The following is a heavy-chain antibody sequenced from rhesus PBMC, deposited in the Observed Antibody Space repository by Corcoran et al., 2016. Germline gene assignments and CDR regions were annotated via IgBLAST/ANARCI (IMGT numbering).Heavy chain of an antibody. CDR1: GFTFSDYY. D-gene: IGHD5-36*01. V-gene: IGHV3-100*02. CDR3: TGYTQVGS. CDR2: ISESGDFT. Sequence: EVQLVESGGGLVQRGGSLTLSCAASGFTFSDYYMNWVRQTPGKGLEWFSVISESGDFTHYADSVKGRFTISRDNAKNSLFLQMNSLRVEDTALYYCTGYTQVGSWGQGVLVTVSS. J-gene: IGHJ4*01.